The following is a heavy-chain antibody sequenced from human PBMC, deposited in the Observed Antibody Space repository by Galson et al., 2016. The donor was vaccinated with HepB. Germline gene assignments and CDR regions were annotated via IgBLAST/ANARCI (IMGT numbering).Heavy chain of an antibody. D-gene: IGHD2-21*01. CDR3: ARAAGGVITIYYYYVMDV. V-gene: IGHV4-34*01. Sequence: LRLSCAASGFTFSSYGMHWIRQPPGKGLEWIGEVNHSGGTNFNPSLRSRVTISLDTSKNQFSLTLTSVTAADTAVYYCARAAGGVITIYYYYVMDVWGQGTTVTVSS. CDR2: VNHSGGT. CDR1: GFTFSSYG. J-gene: IGHJ6*02.